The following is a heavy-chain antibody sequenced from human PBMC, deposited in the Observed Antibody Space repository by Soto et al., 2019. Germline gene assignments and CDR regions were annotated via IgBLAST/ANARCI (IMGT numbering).Heavy chain of an antibody. D-gene: IGHD3-16*01. V-gene: IGHV3-23*01. CDR3: AKALAWGYLDP. CDR1: GFTVSSYA. Sequence: XGSLTLSFAASGFTVSSYAMSWVRQAPGKGLEWVSAISGSGGSTYYADSVKGRFTISRDNSKNTLYLQMNSLRAEDTAVYHCAKALAWGYLDPWGQRTLVTVSS. CDR2: ISGSGGST. J-gene: IGHJ5*02.